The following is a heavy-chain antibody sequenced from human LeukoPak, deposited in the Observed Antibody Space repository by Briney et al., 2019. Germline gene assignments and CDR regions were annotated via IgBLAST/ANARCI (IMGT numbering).Heavy chain of an antibody. CDR3: ARGDYDYVWGSYRDDY. CDR2: INPNSGGT. CDR1: GYTFTVYY. D-gene: IGHD3-16*02. Sequence: GASVKVSCKASGYTFTVYYIHWVRQAPGQGLEWMGWINPNSGGTKYAQKFQGRVTMTRDTSISTAYMELSRLRSDDTAVYYCARGDYDYVWGSYRDDYWGQGTLVTVSS. V-gene: IGHV1-2*02. J-gene: IGHJ4*02.